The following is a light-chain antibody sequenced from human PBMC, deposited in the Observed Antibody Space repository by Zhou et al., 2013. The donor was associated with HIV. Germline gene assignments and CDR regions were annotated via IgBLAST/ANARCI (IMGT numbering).Light chain of an antibody. CDR2: AAS. J-gene: IGKJ4*01. CDR3: QQYDNYPLT. Sequence: DIQMTQSPSSLSASVGDRVTITCRASQGISNYLAWFQQKPGKAPKSLIYAASSLQSGSHQSSAAVVLGQISLSPSPACSLKILLTYYCQQYDNYPLTFGGGTKVEIK. CDR1: QGISNY. V-gene: IGKV1-16*02.